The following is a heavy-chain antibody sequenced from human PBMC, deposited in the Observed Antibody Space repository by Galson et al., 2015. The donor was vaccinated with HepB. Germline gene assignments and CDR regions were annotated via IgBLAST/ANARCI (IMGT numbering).Heavy chain of an antibody. CDR3: PRDGEDGPHWAH. D-gene: IGHD5-24*01. Sequence: SVKASCKASGGTFSNYGISWVRQAPGHGLEWMGGIVPLLGTAAYAQKFQGRVTITADESTSTAYMELSSLRSEDTALYYCPRDGEDGPHWAHWGQGTLVTGSA. V-gene: IGHV1-69*13. J-gene: IGHJ4*02. CDR2: IVPLLGTA. CDR1: GGTFSNYG.